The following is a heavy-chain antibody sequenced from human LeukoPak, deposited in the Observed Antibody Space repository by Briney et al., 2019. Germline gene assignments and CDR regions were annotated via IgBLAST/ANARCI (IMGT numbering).Heavy chain of an antibody. J-gene: IGHJ4*02. CDR1: GGSISSGSYC. CDR3: ARASHDYGDYSHFDY. D-gene: IGHD4-17*01. CDR2: IYHSGST. V-gene: IGHV4-39*07. Sequence: SETLSLTCTVSGGSISSGSYCWGWIRQPPGKGLEWIGEIYHSGSTNYNPSLKTRVTISVDKSKNQFSLKLSSVTAADTAVYYCARASHDYGDYSHFDYWGQGTLVTVSS.